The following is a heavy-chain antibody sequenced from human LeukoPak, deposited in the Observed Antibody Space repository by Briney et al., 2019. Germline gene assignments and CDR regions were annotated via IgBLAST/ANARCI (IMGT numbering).Heavy chain of an antibody. D-gene: IGHD2-21*02. CDR2: ISSNGGST. V-gene: IGHV3-64*01. CDR3: ARVDCGGDCYPDY. J-gene: IGHJ4*02. Sequence: GGSLRLSCAASGFTFSSYAMHWVRQAPGKGLEYVSAISSNGGSTYYANSVKGRFTISRDNSKNTLYLQMGRLRAEDMAVYYCARVDCGGDCYPDYWGQGTLVTVSS. CDR1: GFTFSSYA.